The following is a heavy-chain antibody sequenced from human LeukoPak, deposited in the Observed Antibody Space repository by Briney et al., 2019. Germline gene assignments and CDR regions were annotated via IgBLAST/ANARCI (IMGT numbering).Heavy chain of an antibody. CDR1: GGTFSSYT. Sequence: SVKVSCKXSGGTFSSYTISWVRQAPGQGLEWMGRIIPILGIANYAQKFQGRVTITADKSTSTAYMELSSLRSEDTAVYYCARDRGRRYYDSSGYLPFDYWGQGTLVTVSS. D-gene: IGHD3-22*01. J-gene: IGHJ4*02. V-gene: IGHV1-69*04. CDR3: ARDRGRRYYDSSGYLPFDY. CDR2: IIPILGIA.